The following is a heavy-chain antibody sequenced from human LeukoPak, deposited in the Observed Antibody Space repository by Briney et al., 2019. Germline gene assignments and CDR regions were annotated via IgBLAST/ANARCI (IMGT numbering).Heavy chain of an antibody. Sequence: ASVKVSCKASGYTFTGYYMHWVRQAPGQGLEWMGWINPNSGGTNYAQKFQGRVTMTRDTSISTAYMELSRLRSGDTAVYYCARGSFGELINWFDPWGQGTLVTVSS. D-gene: IGHD3-10*01. V-gene: IGHV1-2*02. CDR1: GYTFTGYY. CDR2: INPNSGGT. CDR3: ARGSFGELINWFDP. J-gene: IGHJ5*02.